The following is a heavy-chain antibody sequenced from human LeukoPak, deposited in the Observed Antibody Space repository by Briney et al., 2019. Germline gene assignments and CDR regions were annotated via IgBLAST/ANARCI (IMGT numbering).Heavy chain of an antibody. CDR2: ISFDGNNK. D-gene: IGHD1-26*01. J-gene: IGHJ6*02. V-gene: IGHV3-30*18. Sequence: GGSLRLSCAASGFIFRNFGIHWVRQAPGKRLEWVSVISFDGNNKYYADSVKGRFTISRDNSKNTLYLQMNSLRAEDTAVYYCAKGWGGDYYYGMDVWGQGTTVTVSS. CDR3: AKGWGGDYYYGMDV. CDR1: GFIFRNFG.